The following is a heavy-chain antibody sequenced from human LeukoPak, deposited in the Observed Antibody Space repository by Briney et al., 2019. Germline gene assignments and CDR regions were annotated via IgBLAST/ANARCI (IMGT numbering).Heavy chain of an antibody. V-gene: IGHV1-2*02. D-gene: IGHD3-10*01. J-gene: IGHJ4*02. CDR2: INPNSGGT. CDR1: GYTFTGYY. CDR3: ARRAYYGSGSYPLDY. Sequence: GASVKVSCKASGYTFTGYYMHWVRQARGQGLECMGWINPNSGGTNYAQKFQGRVTMTRDTSISTAYMELSRLRSDDTAVYYCARRAYYGSGSYPLDYWGQGTLVTVSS.